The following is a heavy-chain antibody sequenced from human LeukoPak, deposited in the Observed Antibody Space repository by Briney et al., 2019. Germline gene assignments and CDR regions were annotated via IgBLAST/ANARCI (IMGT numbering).Heavy chain of an antibody. V-gene: IGHV1-2*02. CDR2: INPNSGGT. CDR3: ARSTRGTVTNYYFDY. J-gene: IGHJ4*02. CDR1: GYTFTGYY. D-gene: IGHD4-17*01. Sequence: ASVKVSCKASGYTFTGYYMHWVRQAPGQGLEWMGWINPNSGGTNYAQKFQGRVTTTRDTPISTAYMELSRLRSDDTAVYYCARSTRGTVTNYYFDYWGQGTLVTVSS.